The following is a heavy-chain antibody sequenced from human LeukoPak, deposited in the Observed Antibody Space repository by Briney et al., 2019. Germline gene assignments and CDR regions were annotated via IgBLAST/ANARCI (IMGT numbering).Heavy chain of an antibody. CDR3: ARSVAAEDFDY. D-gene: IGHD6-19*01. V-gene: IGHV5-51*01. J-gene: IGHJ4*02. Sequence: GESLKISCKGSGYSFTTYWIGWVRQMPGKGLECLGVIYPGDSDTRYSPSFQGQVTISADKSISTAYLQWSSLKASDTAMYYCARSVAAEDFDYWGQGTLVTVSS. CDR2: IYPGDSDT. CDR1: GYSFTTYW.